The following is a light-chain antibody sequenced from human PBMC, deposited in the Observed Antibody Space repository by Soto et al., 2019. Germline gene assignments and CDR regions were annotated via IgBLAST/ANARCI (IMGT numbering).Light chain of an antibody. V-gene: IGKV3-20*01. CDR2: GVS. CDR1: QSVTSGH. Sequence: DIVLTQSPGTLSLSPGQRATFSCRASQSVTSGHLAWYQQKAGQAPRLLLYGVSARATGTPDRFIGSGSGTDFTLTINRLEPEDFAVYHCQIYTTSPTFGQGTRLEIK. J-gene: IGKJ5*01. CDR3: QIYTTSPT.